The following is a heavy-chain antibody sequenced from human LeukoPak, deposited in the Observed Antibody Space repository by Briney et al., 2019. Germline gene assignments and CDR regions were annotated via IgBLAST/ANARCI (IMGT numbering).Heavy chain of an antibody. CDR2: INHSGST. Sequence: SETLSLTCAVYGGSFSGYYWSWIRQPPGKGLEWIGEINHSGSTNYNPSLKGRVTISVDTTKNQFSLKLSSVTAADTAVYDCARIQLWMRYFDYWGQGTLVTVSS. J-gene: IGHJ4*02. CDR3: ARIQLWMRYFDY. CDR1: GGSFSGYY. V-gene: IGHV4-34*01. D-gene: IGHD5-18*01.